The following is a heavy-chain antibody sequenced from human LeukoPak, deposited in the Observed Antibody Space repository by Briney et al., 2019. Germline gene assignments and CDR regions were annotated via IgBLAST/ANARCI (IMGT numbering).Heavy chain of an antibody. Sequence: GASVKVSCKASGYTFTGYYMHWVRQAPGQGLEWMGWINTNTGNPTYAQGFTGRFVFSLDTSVSTAYLQISSLKAEDTAVYYCARASAGVLGYCSGGSCYSGPEADYWGQGTLVTVSS. CDR2: INTNTGNP. J-gene: IGHJ4*02. D-gene: IGHD2-15*01. V-gene: IGHV7-4-1*02. CDR3: ARASAGVLGYCSGGSCYSGPEADY. CDR1: GYTFTGYY.